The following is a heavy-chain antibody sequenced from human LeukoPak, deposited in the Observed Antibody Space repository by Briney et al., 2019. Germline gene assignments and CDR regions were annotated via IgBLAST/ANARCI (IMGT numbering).Heavy chain of an antibody. CDR3: ARRYCTNGVCYKDFDY. D-gene: IGHD2-8*01. V-gene: IGHV7-4-1*02. Sequence: ASVKVSCKASGCTFTRYARNWVRQAPGQGVEGMGWINTNTGDPTYAQGFTGRFVFSLDTSVSTAYLQISSLKAEDTAVYYCARRYCTNGVCYKDFDYWAQGTLVTVSS. CDR1: GCTFTRYA. J-gene: IGHJ4*02. CDR2: INTNTGDP.